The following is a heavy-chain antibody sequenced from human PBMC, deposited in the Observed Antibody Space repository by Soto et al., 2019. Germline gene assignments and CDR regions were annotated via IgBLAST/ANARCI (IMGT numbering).Heavy chain of an antibody. CDR2: INPNSGGT. V-gene: IGHV1-2*02. Sequence: ASVKVSCKASGYTFTGYYMHWVRQAPGQGLEWMGWINPNSGGTNYAQKFQGRFTMTRDTSISTAYMELSRLRSDDTAVYYCARDLYYYCSGSYQPFPYYYYGMDVWGQGTTVTVSS. D-gene: IGHD3-10*01. CDR3: ARDLYYYCSGSYQPFPYYYYGMDV. J-gene: IGHJ6*02. CDR1: GYTFTGYY.